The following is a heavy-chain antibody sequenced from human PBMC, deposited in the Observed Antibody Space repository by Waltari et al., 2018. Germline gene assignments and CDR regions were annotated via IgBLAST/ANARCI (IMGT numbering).Heavy chain of an antibody. J-gene: IGHJ4*02. CDR3: ARWRCSSTSCSPFDY. Sequence: QVQLQQWGAGLLKPSETRSLTCAVYGGSFSGYYWSWIRQPPGKGLEWIGEINHSGSTNYNPSLKRRVTISGGTSKNQFSPKLSSVTAAATAVYYCARWRCSSTSCSPFDYWGQGTLVTVSS. V-gene: IGHV4-34*01. D-gene: IGHD2-2*01. CDR1: GGSFSGYY. CDR2: INHSGST.